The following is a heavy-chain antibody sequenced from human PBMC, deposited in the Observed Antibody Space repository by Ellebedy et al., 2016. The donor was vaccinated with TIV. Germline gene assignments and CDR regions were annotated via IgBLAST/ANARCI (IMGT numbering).Heavy chain of an antibody. CDR1: GGTFSSYG. Sequence: AASVKVSCKASGGTFSSYGISWVRQAPGQGLEWMGRIIPILGIPNYAQKFQGRVTITADKSTSKAYMELSSLRSEDTAVYYCASRGVPLGYCSGDSCLETYYYYGMDVWGQGTTVTVSS. CDR2: IIPILGIP. D-gene: IGHD2-15*01. J-gene: IGHJ6*02. CDR3: ASRGVPLGYCSGDSCLETYYYYGMDV. V-gene: IGHV1-69*04.